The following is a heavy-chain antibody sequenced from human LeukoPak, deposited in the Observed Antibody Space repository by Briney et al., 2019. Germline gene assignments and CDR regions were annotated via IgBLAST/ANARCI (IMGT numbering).Heavy chain of an antibody. CDR1: GYSFTSYW. D-gene: IGHD5-18*01. CDR2: IYPGDSDT. V-gene: IGHV5-51*01. Sequence: GESLKISCKGSGYSFTSYWIGWVRQMPGKGLEWMGIIYPGDSDTRYSPSFQGQVTISADKSISTAYLQWSSLKASDTAMYYCARLNGRYSYGYGWFDPWGQGTLVTVSS. CDR3: ARLNGRYSYGYGWFDP. J-gene: IGHJ5*02.